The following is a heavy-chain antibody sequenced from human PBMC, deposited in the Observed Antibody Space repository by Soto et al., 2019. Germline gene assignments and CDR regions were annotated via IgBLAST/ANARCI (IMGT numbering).Heavy chain of an antibody. D-gene: IGHD6-13*01. J-gene: IGHJ4*02. CDR3: ASHGGSSWSNYFDY. Sequence: SETLSLICTVSGGSISSSSYYWGWIRQPPGKGLEWIGSIYYSGSTYYNPSLKSRVTISVDTSKNQFSLKLSSVTAADTAVYYCASHGGSSWSNYFDYWGQGTLVTVSS. V-gene: IGHV4-39*01. CDR1: GGSISSSSYY. CDR2: IYYSGST.